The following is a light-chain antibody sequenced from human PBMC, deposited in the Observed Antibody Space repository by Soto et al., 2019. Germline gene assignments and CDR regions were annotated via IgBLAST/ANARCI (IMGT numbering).Light chain of an antibody. CDR2: DAS. CDR3: QHRGEWPPGAT. CDR1: QSVSKP. J-gene: IGKJ5*01. V-gene: IGKV3-11*01. Sequence: EILLTQSPATLSLSPGERSTLSCRSGQSVSKPLAWYQQKSGQAPRLLIYDASNRATGIPDRFSGSGSGTDFTLTISSLEPEDFADYYCQHRGEWPPGATFGQGTRLEIK.